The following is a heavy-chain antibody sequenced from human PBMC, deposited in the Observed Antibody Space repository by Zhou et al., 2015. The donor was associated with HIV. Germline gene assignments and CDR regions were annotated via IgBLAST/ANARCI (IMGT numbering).Heavy chain of an antibody. V-gene: IGHV1-69*01. CDR1: GGTFSSYA. CDR2: IIPIFGTA. J-gene: IGHJ3*02. CDR3: ARVLFRVLRYFDWSNLPPAFDI. D-gene: IGHD3-9*01. Sequence: QVQLVQSGAEVKKPGSSVKVSCKASGGTFSSYAISWVRQAPGQGLEWMGGIIPIFGTANYAQKFQGRVTITADESTSTAYMELSSLRSEDTAVYYCARVLFRVLRYFDWSNLPPAFDIWGQGTMVTVSS.